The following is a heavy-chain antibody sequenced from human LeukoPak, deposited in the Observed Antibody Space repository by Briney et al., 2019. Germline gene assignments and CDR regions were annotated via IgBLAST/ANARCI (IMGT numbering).Heavy chain of an antibody. Sequence: ASVKVSCKASGYTFTSYGITWVRQAPGQGLEWMGWISAYNGNTNYAQKLQGRVTMTTDTSTSTAYMELRSLRSDDTALYYCAREGYCNSTSCDKPFDYGGQGTLVTVS. V-gene: IGHV1-18*01. J-gene: IGHJ4*02. CDR2: ISAYNGNT. D-gene: IGHD2-2*01. CDR3: AREGYCNSTSCDKPFDY. CDR1: GYTFTSYG.